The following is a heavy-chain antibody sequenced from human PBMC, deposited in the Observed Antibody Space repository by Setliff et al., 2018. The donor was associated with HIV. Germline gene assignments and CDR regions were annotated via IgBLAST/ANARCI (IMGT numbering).Heavy chain of an antibody. J-gene: IGHJ4*02. CDR2: IWYDGTNK. D-gene: IGHD2-15*01. Sequence: PGGSLRLSCAASGFTFSSYGMHWVRQAPGKGLEWVALIWYDGTNKYYADSVKGRFTISRDNSKNTLYLQVSSLRPEDTAVYYCAKTPVLPEVMSPFRSFHFDFWGQGTLVTVSS. CDR1: GFTFSSYG. CDR3: AKTPVLPEVMSPFRSFHFDF. V-gene: IGHV3-30*02.